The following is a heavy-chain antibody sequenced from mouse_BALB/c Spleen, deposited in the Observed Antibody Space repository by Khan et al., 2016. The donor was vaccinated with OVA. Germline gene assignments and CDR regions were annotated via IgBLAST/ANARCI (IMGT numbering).Heavy chain of an antibody. D-gene: IGHD2-14*01. V-gene: IGHV1-4*01. CDR1: GYTFTSYT. CDR3: ARSAAYYRYDGYFDV. CDR2: INPSSGYT. Sequence: QVQLQQPGAELARPGASVKMSCKASGYTFTSYTMHWVKQRPGQGMEWIGFINPSSGYTNYNQKFKDKATLTADKSSSKAYMQLSSLTYEDSAVYYCARSAAYYRYDGYFDVWGAGTTVTVSS. J-gene: IGHJ1*01.